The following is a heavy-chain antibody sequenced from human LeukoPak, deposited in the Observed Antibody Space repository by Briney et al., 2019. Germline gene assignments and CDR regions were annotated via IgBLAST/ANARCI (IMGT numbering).Heavy chain of an antibody. J-gene: IGHJ5*02. V-gene: IGHV4-38-2*02. CDR1: GYSISSGYY. CDR3: ARETPGYCSGGSCPSSDWFDP. CDR2: IYHSGST. D-gene: IGHD2-15*01. Sequence: SETLSLTCTVSGYSISSGYYWGWIRQPPGKGLEWIGSIYHSGSTYYNPSLKSRVTISVDTSKNQFSLKLSSVTAADTAVYYCARETPGYCSGGSCPSSDWFDPWGQGTLVTVSS.